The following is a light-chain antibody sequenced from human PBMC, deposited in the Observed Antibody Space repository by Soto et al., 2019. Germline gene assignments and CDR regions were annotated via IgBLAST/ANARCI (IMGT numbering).Light chain of an antibody. CDR1: QSVSSSY. J-gene: IGKJ1*01. V-gene: IGKV3-20*01. Sequence: EIVLTQSPGTLSLSPGERATLSCRASQSVSSSYLAWYQQKPGQAPRLLIYGASSRATGIPDRFSGSASGTDFTLIISRLEPEDVAVYYCQQYGSLPKTFGQGTKVDI. CDR2: GAS. CDR3: QQYGSLPKT.